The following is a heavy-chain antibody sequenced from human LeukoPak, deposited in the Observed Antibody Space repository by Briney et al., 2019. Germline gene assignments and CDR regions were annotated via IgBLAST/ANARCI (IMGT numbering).Heavy chain of an antibody. V-gene: IGHV4-38-2*02. D-gene: IGHD2-15*01. CDR3: AREYCSSGSYYSRVSYYYYYYMDV. J-gene: IGHJ6*03. CDR2: IYHGGTT. CDR1: GYSISSGYY. Sequence: SETLSLTCTVSGYSISSGYYWGWIRQPPGKGLEWIGSIYHGGTTYSNPSLKSRVTISVDTSKNQFSLQLSSVTAADTAVYYCAREYCSSGSYYSRVSYYYYYYMDVWGKGTTVTVSS.